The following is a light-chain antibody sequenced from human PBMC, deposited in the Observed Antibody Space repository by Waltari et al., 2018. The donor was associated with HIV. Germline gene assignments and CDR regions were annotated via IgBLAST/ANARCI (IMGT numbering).Light chain of an antibody. Sequence: QSALTQPPSASGSPGQSVTISCTGTSSDVGGYNFVSWYQQYPGKAPSLLIYEVNSRPSGVLDRFSGSKSANASALPVIGLRGEDEADYYCCSYAGSNLFPGVVFGGGTKLTVL. CDR3: CSYAGSNLFPGVV. V-gene: IGLV2-8*01. CDR2: EVN. J-gene: IGLJ2*01. CDR1: SSDVGGYNF.